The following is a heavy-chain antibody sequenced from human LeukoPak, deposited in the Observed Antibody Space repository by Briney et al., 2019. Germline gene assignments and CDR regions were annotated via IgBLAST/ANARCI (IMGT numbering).Heavy chain of an antibody. J-gene: IGHJ4*02. V-gene: IGHV3-23*01. CDR3: AKRGLAAALFR. Sequence: PGGSLRLSCAASGFTFGSYAMSWVRQAPGKGLEWVSDISGSGGSTYYADSVKGRFTISRDNSKNTLYLQMNRLKAEDPAVYYCAKRGLAAALFRWGQGTLVTVSS. CDR1: GFTFGSYA. CDR2: ISGSGGST. D-gene: IGHD6-13*01.